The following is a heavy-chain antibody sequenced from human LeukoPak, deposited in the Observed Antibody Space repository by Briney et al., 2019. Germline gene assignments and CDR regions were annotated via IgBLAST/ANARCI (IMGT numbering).Heavy chain of an antibody. V-gene: IGHV1-69*01. D-gene: IGHD2/OR15-2a*01. Sequence: SVKVSCKASGGTFSIYAISWVRQAPGQGLEWMGGIIPIFGTANYAQKFQGRVTITADESTSTAYMELSSLRSEDTAVYYCARDRRGDNKNWFDPWGQGTLVTVSS. CDR2: IIPIFGTA. CDR1: GGTFSIYA. CDR3: ARDRRGDNKNWFDP. J-gene: IGHJ5*02.